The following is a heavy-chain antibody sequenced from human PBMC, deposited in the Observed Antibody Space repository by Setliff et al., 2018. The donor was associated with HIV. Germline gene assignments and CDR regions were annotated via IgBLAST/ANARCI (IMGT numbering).Heavy chain of an antibody. Sequence: GGSLRLSCAASGFSFTTYGMHWVRQAPGKGPEWVAVISYDGNNKYYMDSVKGRFTISRDNSKKTLYLQMNSLRSEDTAVYYCAKDGTSSGFWSGYYTSYFDFWGQGTLVTVSS. D-gene: IGHD3-3*01. J-gene: IGHJ4*02. CDR1: GFSFTTYG. CDR3: AKDGTSSGFWSGYYTSYFDF. CDR2: ISYDGNNK. V-gene: IGHV3-30*18.